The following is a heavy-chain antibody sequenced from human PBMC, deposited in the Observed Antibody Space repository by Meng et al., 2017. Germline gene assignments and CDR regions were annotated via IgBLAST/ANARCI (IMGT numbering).Heavy chain of an antibody. Sequence: SEPLSLTCTVSGGSISSSSYYWGWIRQPPGKGLEWTGSIYYSGSTYYNPSLKSRVTISVDTSKNPFSLKLSSVTAADTAVYYCASVDTAMVETFDYWGQGTLVTVSS. V-gene: IGHV4-39*07. D-gene: IGHD5-18*01. J-gene: IGHJ4*02. CDR3: ASVDTAMVETFDY. CDR2: IYYSGST. CDR1: GGSISSSSYY.